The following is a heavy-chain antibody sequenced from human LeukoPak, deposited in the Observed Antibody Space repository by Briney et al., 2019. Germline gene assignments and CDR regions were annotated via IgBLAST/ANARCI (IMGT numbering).Heavy chain of an antibody. CDR3: ARAKTDRYSSSSWSWFVP. D-gene: IGHD6-6*01. V-gene: IGHV1-69*02. CDR2: IIPILGIA. Sequence: SVKVSCKASGGTFSSYTISWVRQAPGQGLEWMGRIIPILGIANYAQKFQGRVTITAGKSTSTAYMELSSLRSEDTAVYYCARAKTDRYSSSSWSWFVPWGQGTLVTVSS. J-gene: IGHJ5*02. CDR1: GGTFSSYT.